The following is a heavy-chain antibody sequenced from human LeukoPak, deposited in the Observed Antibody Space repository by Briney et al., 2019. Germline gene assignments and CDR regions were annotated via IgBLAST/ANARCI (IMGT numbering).Heavy chain of an antibody. J-gene: IGHJ5*02. CDR1: GFTFSSYG. V-gene: IGHV3-30*02. CDR3: AKDRDGSYSGWFDP. Sequence: GGSLRLSCAASGFTFSSYGMHWVRQAPGKGLEWVAFIRYDGSNKYYADSVKGRFTISRDNSKNTLYLQMNSLRAEDTAVYYCAKDRDGSYSGWFDPWGQGTLVTVSS. D-gene: IGHD1-26*01. CDR2: IRYDGSNK.